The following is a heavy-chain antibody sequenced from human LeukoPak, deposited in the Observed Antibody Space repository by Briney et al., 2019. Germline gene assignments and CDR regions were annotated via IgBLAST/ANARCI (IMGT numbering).Heavy chain of an antibody. CDR1: GFTFSSYW. V-gene: IGHV3-74*01. CDR2: INSDGSST. Sequence: GGSLRLSCAASGFTFSSYWMHWVRQAPGKGLVWVSRINSDGSSTSYADSVKGRFTISRDNAKNSLYLQINSLRAEDTAVYYCARMAYSSDAFDVWGQGTMVTVSS. CDR3: ARMAYSSDAFDV. D-gene: IGHD6-13*01. J-gene: IGHJ3*01.